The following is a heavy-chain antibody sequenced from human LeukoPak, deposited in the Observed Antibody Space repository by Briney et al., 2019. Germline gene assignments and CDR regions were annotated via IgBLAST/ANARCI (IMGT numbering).Heavy chain of an antibody. CDR2: INHSGST. CDR3: ARGRRRGWDSYGYFFDY. J-gene: IGHJ4*02. D-gene: IGHD5-18*01. V-gene: IGHV4-34*01. Sequence: SETLSLTCAVYGGSFSGYYWSWIRQPPAKGLEWIAEINHSGSTNYNPSLKSRVTISVDTSKNQFSLKLSSVTAADTAVYYCARGRRRGWDSYGYFFDYWGQGTLVTVSS. CDR1: GGSFSGYY.